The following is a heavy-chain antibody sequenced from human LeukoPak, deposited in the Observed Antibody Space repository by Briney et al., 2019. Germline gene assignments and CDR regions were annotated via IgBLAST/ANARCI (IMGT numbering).Heavy chain of an antibody. D-gene: IGHD2-2*01. CDR2: ISSSSSYI. V-gene: IGHV3-21*06. J-gene: IGHJ4*02. CDR3: ARDGRHTSSYDY. CDR1: GFTFSSYS. Sequence: GGSLRLSCAASGFTFSSYSMNWVRQAPGKGLEWVSSISSSSSYIYYADSVKGRFTISRDNAKNAVYLQMNGLRDDDTAVYYCARDGRHTSSYDYWGQGTLVTVSS.